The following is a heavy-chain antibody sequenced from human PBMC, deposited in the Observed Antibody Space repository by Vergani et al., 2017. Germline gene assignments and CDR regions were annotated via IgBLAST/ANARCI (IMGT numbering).Heavy chain of an antibody. J-gene: IGHJ6*03. V-gene: IGHV1-46*01. Sequence: QVQLVQSGAEVKKPGASVKVSCKASGYTFTSYYMHWVRQAPGQGLEWMGIINPSGGSTSYAQKFQGRVTMTRDTSTSTVYMELSSLRSEDTAVYYCAKASESGTHNIVVVVAGNYMDVWGKGTTVTVSS. CDR2: INPSGGST. CDR1: GYTFTSYY. D-gene: IGHD2-15*01. CDR3: AKASESGTHNIVVVVAGNYMDV.